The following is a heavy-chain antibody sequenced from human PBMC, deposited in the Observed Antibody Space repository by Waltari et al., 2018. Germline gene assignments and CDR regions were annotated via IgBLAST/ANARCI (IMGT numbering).Heavy chain of an antibody. CDR1: GGSISSYY. J-gene: IGHJ6*03. D-gene: IGHD6-19*01. CDR3: ARGGRQWLGPTPYYYMDV. CDR2: IYTSGST. V-gene: IGHV4-4*07. Sequence: QVQLQESGPGLVKPSETLSLTCTVSGGSISSYYWSWIRQPAGKGLEWIGRIYTSGSTNYNPPLKGRVTMSVDTSKNQFSLKLSSVTAADTAVYYCARGGRQWLGPTPYYYMDVWGIGTTVTVSS.